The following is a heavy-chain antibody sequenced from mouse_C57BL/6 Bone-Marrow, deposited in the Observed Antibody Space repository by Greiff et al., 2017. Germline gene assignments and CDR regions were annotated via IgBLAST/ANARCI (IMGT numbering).Heavy chain of an antibody. CDR1: GYTFTNYW. V-gene: IGHV1-63*01. CDR2: IYPGGGYT. Sequence: QVQLQQSGAVLVRPGTSVKMSCKASGYTFTNYWIGWAKQRPGHGLEWIGDIYPGGGYTNYNEKFKGKATLTADKSSSTAYMQFSSLTSEDSAIYYCARLYPNYFDYWGQGTTLTVSS. D-gene: IGHD2-12*01. CDR3: ARLYPNYFDY. J-gene: IGHJ2*01.